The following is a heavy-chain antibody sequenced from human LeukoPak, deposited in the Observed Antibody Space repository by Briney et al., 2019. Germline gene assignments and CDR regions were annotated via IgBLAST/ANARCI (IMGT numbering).Heavy chain of an antibody. J-gene: IGHJ3*02. CDR3: ASPGEAAAAPDAFDI. CDR1: GYTFTSYA. CDR2: INAGNGNT. Sequence: ASVTVSCKASGYTFTSYAMHWVRQAPGQRLEWMGWINAGNGNTKYSQKFQGRVTITRDTSASTAYMELSSLRSEDTAVYYCASPGEAAAAPDAFDIWGQGTMVNVSS. D-gene: IGHD6-13*01. V-gene: IGHV1-3*01.